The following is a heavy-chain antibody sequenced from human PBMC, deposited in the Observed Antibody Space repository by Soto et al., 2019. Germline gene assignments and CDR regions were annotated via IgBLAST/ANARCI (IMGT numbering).Heavy chain of an antibody. Sequence: EMQLVESGGGLVQPGGSLRLSCAASGFTFSSYEMHWVRQAPGKGLEWISYISSTGSGTLYADSVRGRCTMSRDNTKNSVSLQMSSLRAEDTAVYYCVRDLHEPLATDALRVANWGQGTQVTVSS. D-gene: IGHD2-8*02. V-gene: IGHV3-48*03. CDR2: ISSTGSGT. CDR1: GFTFSSYE. J-gene: IGHJ4*02. CDR3: VRDLHEPLATDALRVAN.